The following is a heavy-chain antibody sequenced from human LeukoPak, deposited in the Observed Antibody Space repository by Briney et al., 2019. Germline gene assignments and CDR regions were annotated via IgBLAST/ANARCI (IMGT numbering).Heavy chain of an antibody. V-gene: IGHV3-33*01. CDR3: ASNPYSSSWYYFDY. Sequence: PGGSLRLSCAASGFTFSSYGMHWVRQAPGKGLEWVAVIWYDGSNKYYADSVKGRFTISRDNSKNTLYLQMNSLRAEDTAVYYCASNPYSSSWYYFDYWSQATLVTVSS. CDR1: GFTFSSYG. CDR2: IWYDGSNK. J-gene: IGHJ4*01. D-gene: IGHD6-13*01.